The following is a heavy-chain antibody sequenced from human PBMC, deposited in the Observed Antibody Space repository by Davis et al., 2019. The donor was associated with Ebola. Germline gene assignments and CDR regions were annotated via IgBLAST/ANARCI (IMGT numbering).Heavy chain of an antibody. CDR3: ARFDHGFDS. CDR1: GFTFSTYW. J-gene: IGHJ4*02. CDR2: INGDGSAA. V-gene: IGHV3-74*01. D-gene: IGHD4-17*01. Sequence: GESLKISCAASGFTFSTYWMHWVRQAPGKGLVWVSRINGDGSAANYADSVKGRFTVSRDNAKNSVYLHMNSLRAEDTAVYYCARFDHGFDSWGQGALVTVSS.